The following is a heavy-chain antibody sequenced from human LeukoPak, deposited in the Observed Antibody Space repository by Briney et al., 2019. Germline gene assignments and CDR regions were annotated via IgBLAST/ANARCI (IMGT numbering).Heavy chain of an antibody. D-gene: IGHD5-18*01. Sequence: GGSLRLSCAASRFTFSSYAMSWVRQAPGKGLEWVSAISGSGGSTYYADSVKGRFTISRDNSKNTLYLQMNSLRAEDTAVYYCAKESTRVYSYGYDSWGQGTLVTVSS. CDR2: ISGSGGST. CDR3: AKESTRVYSYGYDS. CDR1: RFTFSSYA. V-gene: IGHV3-23*01. J-gene: IGHJ5*01.